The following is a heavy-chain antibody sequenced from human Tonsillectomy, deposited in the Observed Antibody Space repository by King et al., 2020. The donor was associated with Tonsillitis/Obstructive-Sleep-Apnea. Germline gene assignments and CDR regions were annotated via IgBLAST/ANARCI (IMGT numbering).Heavy chain of an antibody. CDR2: ISYDGGNK. Sequence: VQLVESGGGVVQPGRSLRLSCAASGFTFSHYGMHWVRQAPGKGLGWVAVISYDGGNKHYADSVKGRFTISRDNSKNTLYLQMNSLRAEDTAVYYCATKSNAMAGYWGQGTLVTVSS. V-gene: IGHV3-30*03. CDR1: GFTFSHYG. J-gene: IGHJ4*02. D-gene: IGHD2-2*01. CDR3: ATKSNAMAGY.